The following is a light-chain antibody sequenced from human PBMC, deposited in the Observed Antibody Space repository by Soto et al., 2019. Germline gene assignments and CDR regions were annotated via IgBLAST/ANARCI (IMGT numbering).Light chain of an antibody. V-gene: IGKV1-17*01. CDR1: QGINND. Sequence: DIQMTPSPFSLSASVGDRVTITCRASQGINNDLAWYQQKPGEAPKRLIYAASTLQSGVPSRFSGSRSGTEFTLTISSLQPEDFATYYCLHHNSYPLTFGGGTRVEIK. J-gene: IGKJ4*01. CDR3: LHHNSYPLT. CDR2: AAS.